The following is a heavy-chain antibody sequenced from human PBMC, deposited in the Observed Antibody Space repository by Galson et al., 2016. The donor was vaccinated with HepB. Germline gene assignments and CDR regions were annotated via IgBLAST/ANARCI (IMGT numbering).Heavy chain of an antibody. J-gene: IGHJ1*01. CDR2: ISAYNGNT. V-gene: IGHV1-18*01. Sequence: SVKVSCKASGYSFITYGISWVRQTPGQGLEWMGWISAYNGNTNYAQKFQGRVTMTTDTSTDTVYMQLRSLRSDDTALYYCARDAPLGPSDIRGQDAQIQHWGQGTLVTVSS. CDR3: ARDAPLGPSDIRGQDAQIQH. D-gene: IGHD3-22*01. CDR1: GYSFITYG.